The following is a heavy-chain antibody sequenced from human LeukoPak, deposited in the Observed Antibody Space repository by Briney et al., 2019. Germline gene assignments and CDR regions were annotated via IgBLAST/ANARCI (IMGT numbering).Heavy chain of an antibody. CDR1: GYTFTGYY. CDR3: ARDRYSSSWPVDY. V-gene: IGHV1-2*02. D-gene: IGHD6-13*01. Sequence: ASVKVSCKASGYTFTGYYMHWVRQAPGQGLEWMGWINPNSGGTNYAQKFQGRVTMTRDTSISTAYMELSRLRSDDTAVYYCARDRYSSSWPVDYWGQGTLVTVSP. CDR2: INPNSGGT. J-gene: IGHJ4*02.